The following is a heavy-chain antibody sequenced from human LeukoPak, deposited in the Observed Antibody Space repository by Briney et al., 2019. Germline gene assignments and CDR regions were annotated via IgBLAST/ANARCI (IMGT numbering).Heavy chain of an antibody. V-gene: IGHV4-59*01. D-gene: IGHD6-13*01. CDR1: GGSISSYY. Sequence: SETLSLTCTVSGGSISSYYWSWIRQPPGKGLEWIGYIYYSGSTNYNPSLKSRVTISVDTSKNQFSLKLSSVTAADTAVYYCARDGSGYSSSWYWDYWGQGTLVTVSS. J-gene: IGHJ4*02. CDR2: IYYSGST. CDR3: ARDGSGYSSSWYWDY.